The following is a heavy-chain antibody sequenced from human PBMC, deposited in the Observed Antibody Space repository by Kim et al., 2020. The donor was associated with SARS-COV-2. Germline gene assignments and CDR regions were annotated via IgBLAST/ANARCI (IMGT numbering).Heavy chain of an antibody. V-gene: IGHV3-33*01. CDR1: GFTFSSYG. Sequence: GGSLRLSCAASGFTFSSYGMHWVRQAPGKGLEWVAVIWYDGSNKYYADSVKGRFTISRDNSKNTLYLQMNSLRAEDTAVYYCARDPSYGEGYYYYYGMDVWGQGTTVTVSS. D-gene: IGHD4-17*01. J-gene: IGHJ6*02. CDR2: IWYDGSNK. CDR3: ARDPSYGEGYYYYYGMDV.